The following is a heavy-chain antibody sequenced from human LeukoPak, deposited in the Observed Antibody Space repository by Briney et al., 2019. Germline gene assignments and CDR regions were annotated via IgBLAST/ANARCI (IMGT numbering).Heavy chain of an antibody. D-gene: IGHD2-2*02. Sequence: VASVKVSCKASGYTFTDYYMHWVRQAPGQGLEWMGWISGYNGNTNYAQNLQGRVTMTTDTSTSTAYMELRSLRSDDTAVYYCVRSSQRHPRYHFDYWGQGTLVTVSS. CDR1: GYTFTDYY. J-gene: IGHJ4*02. CDR2: ISGYNGNT. V-gene: IGHV1-18*04. CDR3: VRSSQRHPRYHFDY.